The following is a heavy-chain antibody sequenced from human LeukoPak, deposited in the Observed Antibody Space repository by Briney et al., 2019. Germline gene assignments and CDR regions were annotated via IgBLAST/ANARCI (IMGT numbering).Heavy chain of an antibody. CDR2: INSDGSST. J-gene: IGHJ4*02. CDR3: AKPIVLGSIAARHPFDY. V-gene: IGHV3-74*01. D-gene: IGHD6-6*01. CDR1: GFTFSSYW. Sequence: GGSLRLSCAASGFTFSSYWMHWVRQAPGKGLVWVSRINSDGSSTSYADSVKGRFTISRDNAKNTLYLQMNSLRAEDTAVYYCAKPIVLGSIAARHPFDYWGQGTLVTVSS.